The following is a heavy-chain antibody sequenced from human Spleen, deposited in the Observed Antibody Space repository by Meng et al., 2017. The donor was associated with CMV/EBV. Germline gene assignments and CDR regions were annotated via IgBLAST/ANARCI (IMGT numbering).Heavy chain of an antibody. CDR2: INPSGGGP. CDR3: ASARQSSPVYFDS. V-gene: IGHV1-46*01. CDR1: GYTFTNYY. D-gene: IGHD6-13*01. J-gene: IGHJ4*02. Sequence: ASVKVSCKASGYTFTNYYMHWVRQAPGQGREWMGMINPSGGGPNYAQKFQGRVTTTRDTSTSTVYMELSSLKSEDTAVFYCASARQSSPVYFDSWGQGTLVTVSS.